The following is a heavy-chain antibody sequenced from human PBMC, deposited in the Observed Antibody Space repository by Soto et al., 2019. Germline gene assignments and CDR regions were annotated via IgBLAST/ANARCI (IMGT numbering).Heavy chain of an antibody. J-gene: IGHJ3*02. CDR1: GGSISSYY. CDR3: ARVSIAAAGTAPSDI. D-gene: IGHD6-13*01. V-gene: IGHV4-4*07. CDR2: IYTSGST. Sequence: PSETLSLTCTVSGGSISSYYWSWIRHPAGKGLEWIGRIYTSGSTNYNPSLTSRVTMSVDTSKNQFSLKLSSVTAADTDVYYCARVSIAAAGTAPSDIWGKGTRVTVSS.